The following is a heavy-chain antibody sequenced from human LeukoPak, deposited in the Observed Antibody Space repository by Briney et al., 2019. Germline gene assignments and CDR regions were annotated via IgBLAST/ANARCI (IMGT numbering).Heavy chain of an antibody. CDR2: IYSGGST. CDR3: ARGLQGIDY. J-gene: IGHJ4*02. CDR1: GFTFSSYW. V-gene: IGHV3-66*01. D-gene: IGHD4-11*01. Sequence: PGGSLRLSCAASGFTFSSYWMSWVRQAPGKGLEWVSVIYSGGSTNYADSVKGRFTISRDNAKNTLYLQMNSLRAEDTAVYYCARGLQGIDYWGQGTLVTVSS.